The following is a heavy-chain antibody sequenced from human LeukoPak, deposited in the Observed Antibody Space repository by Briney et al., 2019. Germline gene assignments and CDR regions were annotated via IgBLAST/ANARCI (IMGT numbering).Heavy chain of an antibody. V-gene: IGHV3-11*01. J-gene: IGHJ3*02. D-gene: IGHD2-2*01. Sequence: GGSLRLSCAASGFTFSDYYMSWIRQAPGKGLEWVSYISSSGSTIYYADSVKGRFTISRDNAKNSLYLQMNSLRAEDTAVYYCASLSSTSTDAFDIWGPGTMVTVSS. CDR3: ASLSSTSTDAFDI. CDR2: ISSSGSTI. CDR1: GFTFSDYY.